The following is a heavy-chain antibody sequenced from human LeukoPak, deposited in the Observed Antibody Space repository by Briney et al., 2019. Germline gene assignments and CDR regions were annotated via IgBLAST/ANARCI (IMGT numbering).Heavy chain of an antibody. CDR3: ARRPKRRGIKGYCSSTSCYQTNAFDI. V-gene: IGHV4-34*01. Sequence: SETLSLTCTVSGASISSYYWSWIRQPPGKGLEWIGEINHSGSTNYNPSLKSRVTISVDTSKNQFSLKLSSVTAADTAVYYCARRPKRRGIKGYCSSTSCYQTNAFDIWGQGTMVTVSS. CDR1: GASISSYY. J-gene: IGHJ3*02. D-gene: IGHD2-2*01. CDR2: INHSGST.